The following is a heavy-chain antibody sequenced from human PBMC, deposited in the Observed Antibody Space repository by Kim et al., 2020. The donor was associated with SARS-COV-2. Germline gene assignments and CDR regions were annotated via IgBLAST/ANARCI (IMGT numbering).Heavy chain of an antibody. Sequence: TTYPDPGTGRFTISRDNSQNTLYLQMNSLRAEDTAVYYCATLGSGWPDYWGQGTLVTVSS. V-gene: IGHV3-66*02. D-gene: IGHD6-19*01. J-gene: IGHJ4*02. CDR2: T. CDR3: ATLGSGWPDY.